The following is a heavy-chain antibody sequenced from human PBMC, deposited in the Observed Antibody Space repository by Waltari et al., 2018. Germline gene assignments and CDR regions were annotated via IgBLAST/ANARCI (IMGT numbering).Heavy chain of an antibody. Sequence: EVQLVESGEDLVQPGGSLRLSCAASGFPFSTYWIHWVSQAPGKGLAWVSRINVDGSSTVYANSVAGRFTISRDNAKNTVYLEMSGLRAEDTAVYYCTRGEINYSRFDYWGQGSLVTVSS. D-gene: IGHD4-4*01. CDR2: INVDGSST. CDR3: TRGEINYSRFDY. V-gene: IGHV3-74*01. J-gene: IGHJ4*02. CDR1: GFPFSTYW.